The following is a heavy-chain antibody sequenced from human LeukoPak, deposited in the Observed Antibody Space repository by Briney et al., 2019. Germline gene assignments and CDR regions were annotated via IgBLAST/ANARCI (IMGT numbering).Heavy chain of an antibody. CDR3: ATGDYYDDDY. D-gene: IGHD3-22*01. Sequence: PSETLSLTCTVSGGSISSSSYYRGWIRQPPGKGLEWIGSIYYSGSTYYNPSLKSRVTISVDTSKNQFSLKLSSVTAADTAVYYCATGDYYDDDYWGQGTLVPVSS. CDR1: GGSISSSSYY. J-gene: IGHJ4*02. CDR2: IYYSGST. V-gene: IGHV4-39*01.